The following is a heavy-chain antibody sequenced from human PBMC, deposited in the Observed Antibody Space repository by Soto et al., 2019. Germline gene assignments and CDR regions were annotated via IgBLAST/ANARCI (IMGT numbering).Heavy chain of an antibody. CDR1: GFTFSSYS. CDR3: ARDLKVYCSSTSCPSRPLHSTIRIYGMDV. Sequence: NPGGSLRLSCAASGFTFSSYSMNWVRQAPGKGLEWVSSISSSSSYIYYADSVKGRFTISRDNAKNSLYLQMNSLRAEDTAVYYCARDLKVYCSSTSCPSRPLHSTIRIYGMDVWGQGTTVTVSS. D-gene: IGHD2-2*01. J-gene: IGHJ6*02. V-gene: IGHV3-21*01. CDR2: ISSSSSYI.